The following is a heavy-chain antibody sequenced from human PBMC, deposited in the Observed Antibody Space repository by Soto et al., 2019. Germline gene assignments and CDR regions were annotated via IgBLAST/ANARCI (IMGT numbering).Heavy chain of an antibody. CDR1: GFSLSTSGVA. J-gene: IGHJ4*02. CDR2: IYWDDDN. Sequence: QITLKESGPALVKPTQTLTLTCTFSGFSLSTSGVAVGWIRQSPGKALEWLSVIYWDDDNRSSPSLRNRLTITKDNPKNQVVLTMTNLDPVDTGTYYCAHRDRASGGLFDHWGQGILVTVSS. D-gene: IGHD3-10*01. CDR3: AHRDRASGGLFDH. V-gene: IGHV2-5*02.